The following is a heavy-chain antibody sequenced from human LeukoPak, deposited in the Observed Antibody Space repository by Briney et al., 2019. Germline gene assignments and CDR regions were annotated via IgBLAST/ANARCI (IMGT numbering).Heavy chain of an antibody. J-gene: IGHJ4*02. CDR2: INQDGSEK. CDR3: ARSADTGTVDY. Sequence: AEASLRLSCAASGFTFSSYWMSWVRQAPGKGLEWVANINQDGSEKYYVGSVEGRFTISRDNAKNSLYLQMNSLRAEDTAVYYCARSADTGTVDYWGQGTLVTVSS. D-gene: IGHD2-8*02. CDR1: GFTFSSYW. V-gene: IGHV3-7*01.